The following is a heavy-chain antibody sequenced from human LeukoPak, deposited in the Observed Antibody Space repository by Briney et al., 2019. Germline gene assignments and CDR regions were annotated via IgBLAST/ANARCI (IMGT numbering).Heavy chain of an antibody. CDR3: ARGRRPRGGVRGVISNWFDP. J-gene: IGHJ5*02. CDR1: GGSISSGGYY. Sequence: PSQTLSLTCTVSGGSISSGGYYWSWIRQHPGKGLEWIGYIYYSGSTYYNPSLKSRVTISVDTSKNQFSLKLSSVTAADTAVYYGARGRRPRGGVRGVISNWFDPWGQGTLVTVSS. D-gene: IGHD3-10*01. V-gene: IGHV4-31*03. CDR2: IYYSGST.